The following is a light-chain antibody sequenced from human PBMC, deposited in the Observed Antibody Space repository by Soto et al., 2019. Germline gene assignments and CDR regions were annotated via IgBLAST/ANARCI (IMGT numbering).Light chain of an antibody. J-gene: IGKJ4*01. CDR1: QDIRNY. V-gene: IGKV1-27*01. CDR2: AAS. Sequence: DIQMTQSPSSLSASVGDRVTITCRASQDIRNYLAWYQQKPGKVPELLIYAASTFHSGVPSRFSGSGYGTYFTLTITNLQPEDVATYYCQEYDVVPLTFGGGTKVAIK. CDR3: QEYDVVPLT.